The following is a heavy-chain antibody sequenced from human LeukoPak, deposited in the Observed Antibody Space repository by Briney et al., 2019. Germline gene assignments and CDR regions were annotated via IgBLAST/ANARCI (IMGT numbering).Heavy chain of an antibody. Sequence: ASVKVSCKASGGTFSSYAISWVRQAPGQGLEWMGGIIPIFGTANYAQKFQGRVTITADKSTSTAYMELSSLRSEDTAVYYCARSMDYVWGSYPKRAFDIWGQGTMVTVSS. J-gene: IGHJ3*02. CDR1: GGTFSSYA. D-gene: IGHD3-16*02. CDR2: IIPIFGTA. V-gene: IGHV1-69*06. CDR3: ARSMDYVWGSYPKRAFDI.